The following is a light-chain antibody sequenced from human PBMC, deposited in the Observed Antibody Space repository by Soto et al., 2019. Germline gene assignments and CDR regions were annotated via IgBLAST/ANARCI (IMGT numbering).Light chain of an antibody. CDR1: SSDVGGYNY. CDR2: EVS. Sequence: QSVLTQPPSPSGSPGQSVTISCPGNSSDVGGYNYVSWYQQHPGKAPKLMIYEVSKRPSGVPDRFSGSKSGNTASLTVSGLQAEDEADYYCSSYAGSNNPYVFGTGTKVTVL. V-gene: IGLV2-8*01. J-gene: IGLJ1*01. CDR3: SSYAGSNNPYV.